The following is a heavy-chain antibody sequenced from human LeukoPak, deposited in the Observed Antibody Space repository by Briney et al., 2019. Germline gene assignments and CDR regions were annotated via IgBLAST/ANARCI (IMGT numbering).Heavy chain of an antibody. CDR2: VSSSVGST. CDR3: AKDRVGAIAVAAFDI. D-gene: IGHD1-26*01. CDR1: GLTVSSDT. J-gene: IGHJ3*02. Sequence: PGGCLRLSCSASGLTVSSDTMSCVPPGPGEGLGWGLAVSSSVGSTSSADAVKGRFTISRDNSKNTLYLQMNSLRAEDTAVYYCAKDRVGAIAVAAFDIWGQGTMVTVSS. V-gene: IGHV3-23*01.